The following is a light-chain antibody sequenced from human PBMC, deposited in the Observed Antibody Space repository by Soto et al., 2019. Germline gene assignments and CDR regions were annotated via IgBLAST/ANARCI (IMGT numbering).Light chain of an antibody. CDR2: KAS. Sequence: DLHMTQSPSTLSASVGYIVTITSRASQSISSWLAWYQQKPGKAPKLLIYKASSLQSGVPSRFSGSGSGTDFTLTINRLQPDDFATYYCQHYNSCPWTFGQGTKVDIK. J-gene: IGKJ1*01. CDR3: QHYNSCPWT. V-gene: IGKV1-5*03. CDR1: QSISSW.